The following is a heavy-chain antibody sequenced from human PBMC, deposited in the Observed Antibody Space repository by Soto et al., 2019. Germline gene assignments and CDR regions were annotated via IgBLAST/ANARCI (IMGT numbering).Heavy chain of an antibody. CDR1: GGSFSGYY. D-gene: IGHD3-9*01. Sequence: PSEALSLTCAVYGGSFSGYYWSWIRQPPGKGLEWIGEINHSGSTNYNPSLKSRVTISVDTSKNQFSLKLSSVTAADTAVYYCARGLRDILTGKRRWFDPWGQGTLVTVSS. CDR2: INHSGST. CDR3: ARGLRDILTGKRRWFDP. V-gene: IGHV4-34*01. J-gene: IGHJ5*02.